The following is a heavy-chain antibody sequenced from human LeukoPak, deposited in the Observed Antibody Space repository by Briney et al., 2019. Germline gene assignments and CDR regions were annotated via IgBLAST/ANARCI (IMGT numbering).Heavy chain of an antibody. CDR1: GFTFSSYA. J-gene: IGHJ4*02. D-gene: IGHD1-26*01. V-gene: IGHV3-64*01. CDR3: ARGGATEYYFDY. Sequence: GGSLRLSCAASGFTFSSYAMRWVRQAPGKGLEYVSAISSNGGSTYYANSVKGRFTISRDNSKNTLYLQMGSLRAEDMAVYYCARGGATEYYFDYWGQGTLVTVSS. CDR2: ISSNGGST.